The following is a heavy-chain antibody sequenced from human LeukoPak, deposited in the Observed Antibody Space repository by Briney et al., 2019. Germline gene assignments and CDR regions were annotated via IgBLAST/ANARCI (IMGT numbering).Heavy chain of an antibody. Sequence: GGSLRLSCAASGFTFSSYSMNWVRQAPGKGLEWVSSISSSSSYIYYADSVKGRVTISRDNAKNSLYLQVNSLRAEDTAVYYCARADTTHAYSFDYWGQGTLVTVSS. J-gene: IGHJ4*02. CDR1: GFTFSSYS. CDR3: ARADTTHAYSFDY. CDR2: ISSSSSYI. V-gene: IGHV3-21*01. D-gene: IGHD5-18*01.